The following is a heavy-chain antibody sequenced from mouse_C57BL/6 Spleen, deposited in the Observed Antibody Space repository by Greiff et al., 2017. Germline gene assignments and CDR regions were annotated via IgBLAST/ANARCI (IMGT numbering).Heavy chain of an antibody. CDR3: ARRGSGNYVPFDY. V-gene: IGHV1-64*01. J-gene: IGHJ2*01. Sequence: QVQLKQPGAELVKPGASVKLSCKASGYTFTSYWMHWVKQRPGQGLEWIGMIHPNSGSTNYNEKFKSKATLTVDKSSSTAYMQLSSLTSEDSAVYYCARRGSGNYVPFDYWGQGTTLTVSS. D-gene: IGHD2-1*01. CDR2: IHPNSGST. CDR1: GYTFTSYW.